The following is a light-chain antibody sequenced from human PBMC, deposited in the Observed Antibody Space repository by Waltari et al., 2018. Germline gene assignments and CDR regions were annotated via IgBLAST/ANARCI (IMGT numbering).Light chain of an antibody. J-gene: IGKJ3*01. CDR1: QTITHF. Sequence: DIQMTQSPSSLSASIGDRVTITCRASQTITHFLNWYQQKPGKAPKLLVYLASNLQSGVPSKFSGRGSGTYFTLTISSLQPDDFATYFCHQTYNSPFTFGPGTKVDVK. V-gene: IGKV1-39*01. CDR2: LAS. CDR3: HQTYNSPFT.